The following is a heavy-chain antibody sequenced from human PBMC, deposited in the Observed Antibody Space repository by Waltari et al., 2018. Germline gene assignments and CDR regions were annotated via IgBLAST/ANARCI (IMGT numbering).Heavy chain of an antibody. V-gene: IGHV3-64D*06. D-gene: IGHD3-10*01. Sequence: EVQLVVSGGGLVLPGGSLRLSSLASGFTFSDFPMPCVRQCPGKGMEDVAAISSTGGSKYYGDSVRGRFTSSRDNSKNTLYLQMSGLRGEDTAVYYCVKVSGRGDTFYYHGMDDWGQGTAVTVSS. J-gene: IGHJ6*02. CDR2: ISSTGGSK. CDR1: GFTFSDFP. CDR3: VKVSGRGDTFYYHGMDD.